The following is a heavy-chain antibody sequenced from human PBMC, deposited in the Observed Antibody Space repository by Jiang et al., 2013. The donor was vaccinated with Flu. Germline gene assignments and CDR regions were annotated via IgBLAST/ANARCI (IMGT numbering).Heavy chain of an antibody. J-gene: IGHJ6*02. Sequence: RLSCAASGFTFNNYGIHWVRQAPGKGLEWVAVISYGGRNKYYADSVKGRFTISRDNSKNTLYLQINSLRGEDTAVYYCAKDMGIYSNGWYPRPVDYYYYGMDVWGQGTTVTVSS. V-gene: IGHV3-30*18. D-gene: IGHD6-19*01. CDR2: ISYGGRNK. CDR1: GFTFNNYG. CDR3: AKDMGIYSNGWYPRPVDYYYYGMDV.